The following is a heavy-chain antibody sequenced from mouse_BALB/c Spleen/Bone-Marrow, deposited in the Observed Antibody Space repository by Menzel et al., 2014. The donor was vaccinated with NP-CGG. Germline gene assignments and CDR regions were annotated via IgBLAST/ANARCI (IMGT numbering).Heavy chain of an antibody. V-gene: IGHV2-6-1*01. CDR3: ARHGRNHLYAMDY. CDR2: IWSDGST. CDR1: GFSLTNYG. D-gene: IGHD2-1*01. J-gene: IGHJ4*01. Sequence: VKLVESGPGLVAPSQSLSITCTISGFSLTNYGLHWVRQPPGKGLEWLGVIWSDGSTTYNSALKSRLSISKDNSKSQVFLKMNSLQTDDTAMYYCARHGRNHLYAMDYWGQGTSVTVSS.